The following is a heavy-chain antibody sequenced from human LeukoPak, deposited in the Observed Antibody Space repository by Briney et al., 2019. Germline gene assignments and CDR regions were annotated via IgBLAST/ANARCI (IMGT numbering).Heavy chain of an antibody. CDR2: INHSGST. V-gene: IGHV4-34*01. D-gene: IGHD3-10*01. CDR1: GGSFSGYY. Sequence: SETLSLTCAVYGGSFSGYYWSWIRQPPGKGLEWIGEINHSGSTNYNPSLKSRVTISVDTSKNQFSLKLSSVTAADTAVYYCARKVTMVRGVIRGRTYYFDYWGQGTLVTVSS. J-gene: IGHJ4*02. CDR3: ARKVTMVRGVIRGRTYYFDY.